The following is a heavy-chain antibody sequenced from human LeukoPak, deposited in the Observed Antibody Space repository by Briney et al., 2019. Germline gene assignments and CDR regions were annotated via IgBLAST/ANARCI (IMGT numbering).Heavy chain of an antibody. Sequence: PGGSLRLSCAASGFTFSSYAMSWVRQAPGKGLEWVSTISGCGGSTCYADSVKGRYYADSVKGRFAISRDNSKNTLYLQMNSLGAEDTAIYYCAKVAAAGNWFDPWGQGTLVTVSS. V-gene: IGHV3-23*01. CDR2: ISGCGGST. D-gene: IGHD6-13*01. J-gene: IGHJ5*02. CDR1: GFTFSSYA. CDR3: AKVAAAGNWFDP.